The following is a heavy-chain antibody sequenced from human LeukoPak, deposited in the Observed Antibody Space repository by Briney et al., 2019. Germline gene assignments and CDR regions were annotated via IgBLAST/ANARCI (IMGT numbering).Heavy chain of an antibody. CDR3: AKDLTSRFLERLLGVFDY. J-gene: IGHJ4*02. D-gene: IGHD3-3*01. Sequence: GGSLRLSCAASGFTFSSYAMSWVRQAPGKGLEWVSAISGSGGSTYYADSVKGRFTISRDNSKNTLYLQMNSLRAEDTAVYYCAKDLTSRFLERLLGVFDYWGQGTLVTVSS. CDR1: GFTFSSYA. CDR2: ISGSGGST. V-gene: IGHV3-23*01.